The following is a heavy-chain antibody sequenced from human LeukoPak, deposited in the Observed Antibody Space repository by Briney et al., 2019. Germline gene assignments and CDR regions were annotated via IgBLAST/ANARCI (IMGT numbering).Heavy chain of an antibody. J-gene: IGHJ3*02. CDR1: GGSISSGDYY. V-gene: IGHV4-39*02. CDR2: VYYSGST. D-gene: IGHD1-26*01. Sequence: SETLSLTCTVSGGSISSGDYYWAWIRQPPGKGLEWVASVYYSGSTYYSPSLKSRVTISRDTTKNQFSLKLSSVTAADTAVYYCARDHRWELPAFDIWGQGTMVTVSS. CDR3: ARDHRWELPAFDI.